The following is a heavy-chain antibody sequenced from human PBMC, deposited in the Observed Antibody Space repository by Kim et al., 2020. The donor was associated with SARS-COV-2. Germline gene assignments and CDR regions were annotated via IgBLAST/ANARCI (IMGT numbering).Heavy chain of an antibody. CDR1: GFTFSSYW. Sequence: GGSLRLSCAVSGFTFSSYWMHWVRQAPGKGLVWVSRINSDGSSTTYADSVKGRFTISRDNAKNMLYLQMNSLRAEDTAVYYCAREGAYNAVDYWGQGTLVTVSS. D-gene: IGHD1-1*01. J-gene: IGHJ4*02. CDR3: AREGAYNAVDY. CDR2: INSDGSST. V-gene: IGHV3-74*01.